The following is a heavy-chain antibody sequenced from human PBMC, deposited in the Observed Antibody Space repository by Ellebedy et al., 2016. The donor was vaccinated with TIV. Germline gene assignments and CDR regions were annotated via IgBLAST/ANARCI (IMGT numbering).Heavy chain of an antibody. CDR3: AKGTDYFYYYMDV. D-gene: IGHD3-10*01. CDR1: GFTFSNYG. V-gene: IGHV3-30*18. Sequence: GESLKISCAASGFTFSNYGMHWVRQAPGKGLEWVAVISYDGSNKFYADSVKGRFTISRDNSKNTLYLQMISMRAEDTAVYYCAKGTDYFYYYMDVWGKGTTVTVSS. CDR2: ISYDGSNK. J-gene: IGHJ6*03.